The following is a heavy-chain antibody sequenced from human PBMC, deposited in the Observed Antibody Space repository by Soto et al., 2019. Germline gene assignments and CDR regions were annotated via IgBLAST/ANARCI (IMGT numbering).Heavy chain of an antibody. CDR3: AKAGAVGLYYYYYMDV. Sequence: GGSLSLSCAASGFTFSSYALNWVRQGPGKGLEWVSAISGSGSSTYYADSVKGRFTISRDNSTNTLFLQMHSLRAEDTAVYYYAKAGAVGLYYYYYMDVWGKGTTVTVSS. J-gene: IGHJ6*03. D-gene: IGHD1-26*01. V-gene: IGHV3-23*01. CDR1: GFTFSSYA. CDR2: ISGSGSST.